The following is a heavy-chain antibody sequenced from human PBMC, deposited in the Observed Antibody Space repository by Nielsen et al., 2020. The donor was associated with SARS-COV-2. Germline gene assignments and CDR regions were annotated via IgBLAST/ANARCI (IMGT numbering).Heavy chain of an antibody. CDR2: ISYDGSNK. CDR3: ARELIANYGMDV. D-gene: IGHD3-16*01. Sequence: GESLKISCAASGFTFSSYAMHWVRQAPGKGLEWVAVISYDGSNKYYADSVKGRFTISRDNSKNTLYLQMNSLRAEDTAVYYCARELIANYGMDVWGQGTTVTVSS. CDR1: GFTFSSYA. J-gene: IGHJ6*02. V-gene: IGHV3-30-3*01.